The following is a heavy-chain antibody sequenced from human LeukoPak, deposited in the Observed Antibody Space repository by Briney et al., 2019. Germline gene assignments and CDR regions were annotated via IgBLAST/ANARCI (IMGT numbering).Heavy chain of an antibody. V-gene: IGHV3-23*01. Sequence: PGGSLRLSCAASGFTFSSYAMSWVRQAPGKGLEWVSAISGSGGSTYYADSAKGRFTISRDNSKNTLYLQINSLRAEDTAVYYCAKDIVVSRAGYSSGWYGDYWGQGTLVTVSS. CDR1: GFTFSSYA. CDR2: ISGSGGST. J-gene: IGHJ4*02. D-gene: IGHD6-19*01. CDR3: AKDIVVSRAGYSSGWYGDY.